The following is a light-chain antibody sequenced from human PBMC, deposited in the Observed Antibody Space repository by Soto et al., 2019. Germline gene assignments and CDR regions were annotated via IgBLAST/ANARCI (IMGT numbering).Light chain of an antibody. CDR1: QTISSW. V-gene: IGKV1-5*03. J-gene: IGKJ1*01. CDR3: QQRSNWPGT. CDR2: KAS. Sequence: DIQMTQSPSTLSASVGDRVTITCRASQTISSWLAWYQQKPGKAPKLLIYKASTLKSGVPARFSGSGSGTDFTLTISSLEPEDFAVYYCQQRSNWPGTFGQGTKVDIK.